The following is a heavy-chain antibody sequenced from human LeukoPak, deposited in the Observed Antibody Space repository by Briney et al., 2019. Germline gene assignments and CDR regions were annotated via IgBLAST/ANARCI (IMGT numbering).Heavy chain of an antibody. Sequence: PGGSLRLSCAASGFTFSSSAMSWVRQAPGKGLEWVSAISGSGYSIYYADSVKGRFTISRDKSKNTLYLQMNSLRAEDTAVYYCAKVSWSSGSYSGGYWGQGTLVTVSS. CDR2: ISGSGYSI. V-gene: IGHV3-23*01. CDR3: AKVSWSSGSYSGGY. CDR1: GFTFSSSA. D-gene: IGHD1-26*01. J-gene: IGHJ4*02.